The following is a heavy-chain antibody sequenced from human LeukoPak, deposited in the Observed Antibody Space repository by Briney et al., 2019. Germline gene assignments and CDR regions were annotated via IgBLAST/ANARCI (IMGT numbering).Heavy chain of an antibody. V-gene: IGHV3-20*04. J-gene: IGHJ4*02. D-gene: IGHD6-13*01. CDR1: GFTFDDYG. Sequence: PGGSLRLSCAASGFTFDDYGMSWVRQAPGKGLEWVSGINWNGGSTGYADSVKGRFTISRDTAKNSLYLQMNSLRAEDTALYYCARDDVGSSWYAVDYWGQGTLVTVSS. CDR3: ARDDVGSSWYAVDY. CDR2: INWNGGST.